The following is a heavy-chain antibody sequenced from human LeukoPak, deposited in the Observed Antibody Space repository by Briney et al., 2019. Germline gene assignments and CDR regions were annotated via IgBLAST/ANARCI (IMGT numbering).Heavy chain of an antibody. CDR1: GFTFPNYP. Sequence: GGSLRLSCAASGFTFPNYPMSWARDAPGKGLEWVSATCGSSGYTYYADSVKGRFTISRDNSKNTLHLQMNSLRAEDTAGYFCAKGTLDGTALARAKYYFDYWGRGTLVTVSS. CDR3: AKGTLDGTALARAKYYFDY. D-gene: IGHD1-7*01. V-gene: IGHV3-23*01. J-gene: IGHJ4*01. CDR2: TCGSSGYT.